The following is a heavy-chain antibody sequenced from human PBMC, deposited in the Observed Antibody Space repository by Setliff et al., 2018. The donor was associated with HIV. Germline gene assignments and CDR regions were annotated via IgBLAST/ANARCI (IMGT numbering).Heavy chain of an antibody. CDR3: ARGLSFYDPGGFDY. D-gene: IGHD3-22*01. CDR2: IYTSGST. CDR1: GGAISSDY. J-gene: IGHJ4*02. V-gene: IGHV4-4*09. Sequence: SETLSLTCTVSGGAISSDYWSWIRQPPGKGLEWIGYIYTSGSTNYNPSLKSRVTISLGTSKNQFSLKLTSVTAADTAVYYCARGLSFYDPGGFDYWGQGPLVTVSS.